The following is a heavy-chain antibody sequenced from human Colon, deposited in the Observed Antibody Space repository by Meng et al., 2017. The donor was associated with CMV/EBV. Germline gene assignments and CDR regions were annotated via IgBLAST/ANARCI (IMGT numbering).Heavy chain of an antibody. Sequence: GESLKISCAASGFTFSSYWMHWVRQAPGKGLVWVSRINSDGNSTSFADSVKGRFTISRDNAKNTLYLQMNSLRGEDTAVYYCAKVSGAYNWNYADYWGQGTLVTVSS. CDR3: AKVSGAYNWNYADY. CDR2: INSDGNST. D-gene: IGHD1-7*01. V-gene: IGHV3-74*01. CDR1: GFTFSSYW. J-gene: IGHJ4*02.